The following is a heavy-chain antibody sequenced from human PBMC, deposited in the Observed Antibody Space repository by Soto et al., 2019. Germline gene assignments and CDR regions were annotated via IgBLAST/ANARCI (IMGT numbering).Heavy chain of an antibody. Sequence: SGESLKISCKGSGCTFSSYWIGWVRQMPGKGLEWMGIIYPGDSDTRYSPSFQGQVTISADKSTSTTYLQWTSLKASDTAKYYCARTISLYYYYYGLDVWGQGTTVTVSS. CDR1: GCTFSSYW. CDR2: IYPGDSDT. J-gene: IGHJ6*02. D-gene: IGHD3-3*02. V-gene: IGHV5-51*01. CDR3: ARTISLYYYYYGLDV.